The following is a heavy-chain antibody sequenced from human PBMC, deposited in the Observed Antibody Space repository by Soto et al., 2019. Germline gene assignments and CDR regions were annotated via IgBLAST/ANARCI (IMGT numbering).Heavy chain of an antibody. D-gene: IGHD3-10*01. CDR1: GYTFTNYV. J-gene: IGHJ5*02. Sequence: QVQLVQSGGEVKKPGASVKVSCKASGYTFTNYVISWVRQAPGQVLEWMAWINVYNGNTKYAQKVQGRVTMTTDTSTSTAYLELRSLRSDDTAVYYCARGVGSGSYYNQYNWFDPWGQGPLVTVSS. CDR2: INVYNGNT. CDR3: ARGVGSGSYYNQYNWFDP. V-gene: IGHV1-18*01.